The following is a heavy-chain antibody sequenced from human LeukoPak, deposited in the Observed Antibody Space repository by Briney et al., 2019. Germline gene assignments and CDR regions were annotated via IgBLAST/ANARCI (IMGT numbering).Heavy chain of an antibody. J-gene: IGHJ3*02. CDR2: INSSSSYI. Sequence: PGGTLRLSCAASGFTFSSYSMKWDRQAPGKELEWVSYINSSSSYIYYADSVKGRFTISTDNAKNSLYLHMNSVRAEDTAVYYCAREYCSGGSCYSDAFDIWGQGTMVTVSS. D-gene: IGHD2-15*01. CDR1: GFTFSSYS. V-gene: IGHV3-21*01. CDR3: AREYCSGGSCYSDAFDI.